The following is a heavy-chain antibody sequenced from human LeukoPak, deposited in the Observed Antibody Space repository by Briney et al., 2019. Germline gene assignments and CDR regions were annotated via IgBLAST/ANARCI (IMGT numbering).Heavy chain of an antibody. V-gene: IGHV1-46*01. D-gene: IGHD3-22*01. CDR3: ARGQSSANYYFEY. Sequence: ASVKVSCKTSGYTFTNYYMHWVRQAPGQGLAWMGIINPSDGSSTYAQNFQGRVTMTRDTSTSTVYMELSSLRSGDTAVYYCARGQSSANYYFEYWGQGTLVTVSS. J-gene: IGHJ4*02. CDR1: GYTFTNYY. CDR2: INPSDGSS.